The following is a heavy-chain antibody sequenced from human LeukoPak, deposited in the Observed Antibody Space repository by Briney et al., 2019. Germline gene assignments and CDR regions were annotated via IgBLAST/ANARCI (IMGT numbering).Heavy chain of an antibody. CDR2: INPSGGST. Sequence: ASVKVSCKASGYTFTSYYMHWVRQAPGQGLEWMGIINPSGGSTSYAQKFQGRVTMTRDTSTSTVYMELSSLRSEDTAVYYCAGGPDGYCSGGSCPPPDDYWGQGTLVTVSS. D-gene: IGHD2-15*01. V-gene: IGHV1-46*01. CDR3: AGGPDGYCSGGSCPPPDDY. CDR1: GYTFTSYY. J-gene: IGHJ4*02.